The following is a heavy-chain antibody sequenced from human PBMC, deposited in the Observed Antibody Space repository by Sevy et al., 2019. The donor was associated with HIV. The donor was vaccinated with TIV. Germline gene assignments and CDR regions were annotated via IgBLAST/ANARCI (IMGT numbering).Heavy chain of an antibody. CDR3: TRQNGGVVRDYYYEMDV. Sequence: SETLSLTCTVSGDSISSYYWSWIRQPPGKGLEWIGNFYYSGNAKYNPSLKSRVTISVDTSQNQFSLKLSSVTAADTAGDYCTRQNGGVVRDYYYEMDVWGKGTTVTVSS. CDR2: FYYSGNA. J-gene: IGHJ6*04. CDR1: GDSISSYY. V-gene: IGHV4-59*08. D-gene: IGHD3-3*01.